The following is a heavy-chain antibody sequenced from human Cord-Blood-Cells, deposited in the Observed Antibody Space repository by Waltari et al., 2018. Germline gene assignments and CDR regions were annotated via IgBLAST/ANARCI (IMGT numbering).Heavy chain of an antibody. V-gene: IGHV1-69*01. J-gene: IGHJ5*02. Sequence: QVQLVQSGAEVKKPGSSVKVSCKASGGTFSSYAISWVRQAPGQGLEWVGGNIPIFGTANHAQEFQGRVTITADEATSTAYMELSSLRSEDTAVYYCASRGWSGYYWFDPWGQGTLVTVSS. D-gene: IGHD3-3*01. CDR3: ASRGWSGYYWFDP. CDR2: NIPIFGTA. CDR1: GGTFSSYA.